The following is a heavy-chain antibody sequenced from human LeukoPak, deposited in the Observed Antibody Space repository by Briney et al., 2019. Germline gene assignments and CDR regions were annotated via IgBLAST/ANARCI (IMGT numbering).Heavy chain of an antibody. J-gene: IGHJ5*02. Sequence: GGSLRLSCVVSGFTFSDYSLNWVRQAPGKGLEWISYIGTGIKTLYYADSVKGRFTISRDNARNPVYLQMDSLRAEDTAIYYCARGPTHDVGSWGQGTLVTVSS. V-gene: IGHV3-48*01. CDR1: GFTFSDYS. D-gene: IGHD3-3*01. CDR3: ARGPTHDVGS. CDR2: IGTGIKTL.